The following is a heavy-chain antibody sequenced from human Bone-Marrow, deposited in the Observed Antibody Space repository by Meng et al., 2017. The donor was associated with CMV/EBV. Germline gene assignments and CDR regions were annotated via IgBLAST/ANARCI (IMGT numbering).Heavy chain of an antibody. Sequence: ASVKVSCKASGYTFTSYGISWVRQAPGQGLEWMGWMNPNSGNTGYAQKFQGRVTMTRNTSISTAYMELSSLRSEDTAVYYCARESLGVWSGYYYYYGMDVWGQGTTVTVSS. CDR2: MNPNSGNT. J-gene: IGHJ6*02. V-gene: IGHV1-8*02. CDR3: ARESLGVWSGYYYYYGMDV. CDR1: GYTFTSYG. D-gene: IGHD3-3*01.